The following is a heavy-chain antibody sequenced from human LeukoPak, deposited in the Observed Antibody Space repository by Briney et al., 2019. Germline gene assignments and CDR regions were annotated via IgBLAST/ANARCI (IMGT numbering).Heavy chain of an antibody. CDR1: GFTFSSYA. CDR3: TRERLGSSPVDI. Sequence: GGSLRLSCAASGFTFSSYAMHWVRQAPGRGLEWVAVISYDGSNKYYADSVKGRFTISRDNSKNTLYLQMNSLRAEDTAVYYCTRERLGSSPVDIWGQGTMVTVSS. D-gene: IGHD3-16*01. CDR2: ISYDGSNK. V-gene: IGHV3-30-3*01. J-gene: IGHJ3*02.